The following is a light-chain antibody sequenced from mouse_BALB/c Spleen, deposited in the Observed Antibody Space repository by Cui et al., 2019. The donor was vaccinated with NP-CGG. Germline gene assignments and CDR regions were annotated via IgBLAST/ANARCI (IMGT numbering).Light chain of an antibody. V-gene: IGLV1*01. CDR2: GTN. CDR3: ALWYSNHWV. CDR1: TGAVTTRNY. Sequence: QAVLTHESALTTPPGETVTLTCRSSTGAVTTRNYANWVQEKPDHLFTGLIGGTNNRAPGVPARFSGSLIGDKAALTITGAQTEDEAIYFCALWYSNHWVFGGGTKLTVL. J-gene: IGLJ1*01.